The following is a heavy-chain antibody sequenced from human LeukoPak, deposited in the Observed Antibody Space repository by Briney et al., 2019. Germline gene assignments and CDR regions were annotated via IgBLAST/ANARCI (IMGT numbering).Heavy chain of an antibody. Sequence: PGGSLRLSCAASGFSFSSYNMNWVRQTPGKGLEWVSSITSSSTYTFYADSVKGRFTISRDNARNSLYLQMNSLRAEDTAVYYCARARLVATTEPFDYWGQGTLVTVSS. CDR1: GFSFSSYN. CDR2: ITSSSTYT. CDR3: ARARLVATTEPFDY. V-gene: IGHV3-21*01. D-gene: IGHD5-12*01. J-gene: IGHJ4*02.